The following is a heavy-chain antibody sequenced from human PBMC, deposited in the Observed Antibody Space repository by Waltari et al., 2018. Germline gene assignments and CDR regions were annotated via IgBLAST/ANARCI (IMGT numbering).Heavy chain of an antibody. Sequence: QVQLQESGPGLVKPSETLSLTRTVSGGSISSYYWSWIRQPPGKGLEWIGYIYYSGSTNYNPSLKSRVTISVDTSKNQFSLKLSSVTAADTAVYYCARVDGDYFDAFDIWGQGTMVTVSS. CDR2: IYYSGST. CDR1: GGSISSYY. D-gene: IGHD4-17*01. V-gene: IGHV4-59*01. J-gene: IGHJ3*02. CDR3: ARVDGDYFDAFDI.